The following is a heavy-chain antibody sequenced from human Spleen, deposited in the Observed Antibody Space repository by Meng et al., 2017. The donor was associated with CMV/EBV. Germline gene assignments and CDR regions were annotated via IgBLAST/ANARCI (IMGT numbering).Heavy chain of an antibody. J-gene: IGHJ5*02. D-gene: IGHD4-17*01. CDR2: INPSSGTT. Sequence: ASVKVSCKASGYTFTNYYIHWVRQAPGQGLEWMGIINPSSGTTSYAQKFQGRVIMTRETSTSTVYMDLSSLKSEDTAVYYCARDRDDSGDQNPNWFDPWGQGTPVTVSS. CDR1: GYTFTNYY. CDR3: ARDRDDSGDQNPNWFDP. V-gene: IGHV1-46*01.